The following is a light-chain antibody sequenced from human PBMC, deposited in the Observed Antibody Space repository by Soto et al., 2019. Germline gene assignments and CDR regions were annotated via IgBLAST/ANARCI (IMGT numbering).Light chain of an antibody. Sequence: IQLTQSPSSLSASVGDRFTVTCRASQGISSYLGWYQQKPGKAPKLMIYEASTLQSGVPSRFSGSGSGTEFTLTISGLLPEDFATYHCQQLNTLPFTFGQGTRLEIK. J-gene: IGKJ5*01. CDR2: EAS. CDR1: QGISSY. V-gene: IGKV1-9*01. CDR3: QQLNTLPFT.